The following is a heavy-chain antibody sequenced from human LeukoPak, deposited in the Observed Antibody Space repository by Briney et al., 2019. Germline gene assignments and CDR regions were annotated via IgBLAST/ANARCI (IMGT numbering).Heavy chain of an antibody. J-gene: IGHJ5*02. Sequence: PSETLSLTCAVYGGSFSGYYWSWIPQPPGKGLEWIGEINHSGSTNYNPSLKSRVTISVDTSKNQFSLKLSSVTAADTAVYYCARGGPVRGVIITRWFDPWGQGTLVTVSS. CDR3: ARGGPVRGVIITRWFDP. CDR1: GGSFSGYY. V-gene: IGHV4-34*01. CDR2: INHSGST. D-gene: IGHD3-10*01.